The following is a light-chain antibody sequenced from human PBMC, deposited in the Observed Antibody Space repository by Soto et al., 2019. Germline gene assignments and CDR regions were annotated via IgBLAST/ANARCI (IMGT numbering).Light chain of an antibody. CDR1: SSDVGAYEH. Sequence: QSVLTQHASVAGSPGQSVTISCTGASSDVGAYEHVSWYQQHPGRAPKLILYDVNNRPSGVSNHFSGSKSGNTASLVISGLQANDEADYYCSSYSTTNILVFGSGTKGTVL. CDR3: SSYSTTNILV. CDR2: DVN. J-gene: IGLJ1*01. V-gene: IGLV2-14*03.